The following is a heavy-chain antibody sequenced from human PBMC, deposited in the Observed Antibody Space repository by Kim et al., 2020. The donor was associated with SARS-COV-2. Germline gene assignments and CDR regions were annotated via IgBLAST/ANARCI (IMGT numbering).Heavy chain of an antibody. D-gene: IGHD3-16*01. CDR1: GASLNDYS. J-gene: IGHJ6*02. CDR3: AGGRLRGASLDV. CDR2: ITPTGST. V-gene: IGHV4-34*01. Sequence: SETLSLTCAVYGASLNDYSWSWIRQAPGKGLDWIGEITPTGSTNYKPSLKSRVIISVDTTKKQFSLKLTSVTAADTAVYYCAGGRLRGASLDVWGQGTTVTVSS.